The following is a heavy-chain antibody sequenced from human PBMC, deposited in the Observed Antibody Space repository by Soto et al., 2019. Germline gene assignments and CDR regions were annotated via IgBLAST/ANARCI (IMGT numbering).Heavy chain of an antibody. D-gene: IGHD2-15*01. CDR1: GFTFSDYY. CDR2: ISSSGSTV. Sequence: GGSLRLSCAASGFTFSDYYMSWIRQAPGKGLEWVSYISSSGSTVYYADSVKGRFTISRDNAKNSLYLQMNSLRAEDTAVYYCAREAVVVVAATHPVLDPWGQGTLVTVSS. CDR3: AREAVVVVAATHPVLDP. J-gene: IGHJ5*02. V-gene: IGHV3-11*01.